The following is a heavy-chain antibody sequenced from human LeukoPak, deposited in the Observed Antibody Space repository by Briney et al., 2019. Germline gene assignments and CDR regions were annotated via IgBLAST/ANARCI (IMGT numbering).Heavy chain of an antibody. CDR3: ARGRISGDYYYYMDV. V-gene: IGHV1-69*06. CDR2: IIPIFGTA. J-gene: IGHJ6*03. Sequence: ASVKVSCKASGYTFTSYDISWVRQAPGQGLEWMGGIIPIFGTANYAQKFQGRVTITADKSTSTAYMELSSLRSEDTAVYYCARGRISGDYYYYMDVWGKGTTVTVSS. D-gene: IGHD3-3*02. CDR1: GYTFTSYD.